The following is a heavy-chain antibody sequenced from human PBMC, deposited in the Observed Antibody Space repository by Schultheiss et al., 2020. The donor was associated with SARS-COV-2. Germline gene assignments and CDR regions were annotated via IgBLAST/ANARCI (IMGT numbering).Heavy chain of an antibody. J-gene: IGHJ6*02. V-gene: IGHV5-51*01. CDR1: GYRFTSYW. CDR2: IYPGDSDT. D-gene: IGHD3-10*01. Sequence: GESLKISCKGFGYRFTSYWIGWVRQMPGKGLEWMGIIYPGDSDTRYSPSFQGHVTISADKSISTAYLQWSSLKASDTAMYYCARHVGPGPSGYYYGMDVWGQGTTVTVSS. CDR3: ARHVGPGPSGYYYGMDV.